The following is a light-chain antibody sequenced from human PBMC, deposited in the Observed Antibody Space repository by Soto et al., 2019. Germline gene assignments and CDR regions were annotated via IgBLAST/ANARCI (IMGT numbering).Light chain of an antibody. V-gene: IGKV1-39*01. CDR3: QQSYSTTPT. Sequence: DIQMTQSPSSLSSSLGDRVTITWRASQSISSYLNWYQQKPGKAPKLLIYAASSLQSGVPSRFSGSGSGTDFTLTISSLQNEDFATYYCQQSYSTTPTFGQGTKVDIK. CDR2: AAS. J-gene: IGKJ1*01. CDR1: QSISSY.